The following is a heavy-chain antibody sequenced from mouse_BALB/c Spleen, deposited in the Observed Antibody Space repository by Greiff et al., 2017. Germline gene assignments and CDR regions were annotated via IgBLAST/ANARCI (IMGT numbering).Heavy chain of an antibody. D-gene: IGHD4-1*01. Sequence: VQLQQSGPELVKPGASVRISCKASGYTFTSYYIHWVKQRPGQGLEWIGWIYPGNVNTKYNEKFKGKATLTADKSSSTAYMQLSSLTSEDSAVYFCARSGTGSYAMDYWGQGTSVTVSS. CDR1: GYTFTSYY. J-gene: IGHJ4*01. CDR3: ARSGTGSYAMDY. CDR2: IYPGNVNT. V-gene: IGHV1S56*01.